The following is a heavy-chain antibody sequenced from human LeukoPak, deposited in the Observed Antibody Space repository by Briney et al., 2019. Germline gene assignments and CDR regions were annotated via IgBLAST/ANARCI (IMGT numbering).Heavy chain of an antibody. J-gene: IGHJ6*02. D-gene: IGHD3-3*01. CDR2: TTSSGNTI. CDR1: GFTFSDFY. CDR3: ARGPEWHPREYGMDV. Sequence: GGSLRLSCAASGFTFSDFYMSWIRQAPGKGLEWVSYTTSSGNTIYYADSVKGRFTISRDNAKNSLYLQMNSLRAEDTAVYYCARGPEWHPREYGMDVWGQGTTVTVSS. V-gene: IGHV3-11*04.